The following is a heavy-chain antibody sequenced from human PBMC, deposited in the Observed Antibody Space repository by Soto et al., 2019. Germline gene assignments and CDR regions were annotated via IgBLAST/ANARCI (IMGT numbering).Heavy chain of an antibody. CDR1: GGSVRSGSYY. D-gene: IGHD4-17*01. J-gene: IGHJ6*02. CDR3: ARDSTVTTIYYYYGMDV. CDR2: IYYSGST. Sequence: SETLSLTCTVSGGSVRSGSYYWSWIRQPPGKGLEWIGYIYYSGSTNYNPSLKSRVTISVDTSKNQFSLKLSSVTAADTAVYYCARDSTVTTIYYYYGMDVWGQGTTVTVSS. V-gene: IGHV4-61*01.